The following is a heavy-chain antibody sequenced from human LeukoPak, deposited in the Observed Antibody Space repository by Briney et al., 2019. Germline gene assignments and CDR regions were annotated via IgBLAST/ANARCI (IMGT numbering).Heavy chain of an antibody. V-gene: IGHV3-33*06. Sequence: GKSLRLSCAASGFSFTTYGFHWVRQAPGKGLEWVAVIWYDGSKQYYADSVKGRFTISRDNSKNTLYVQMNSLRAEDTAVYYCAKGHYYGSGSLDYWGQGTLVTVSS. CDR3: AKGHYYGSGSLDY. J-gene: IGHJ4*02. CDR1: GFSFTTYG. CDR2: IWYDGSKQ. D-gene: IGHD3-10*01.